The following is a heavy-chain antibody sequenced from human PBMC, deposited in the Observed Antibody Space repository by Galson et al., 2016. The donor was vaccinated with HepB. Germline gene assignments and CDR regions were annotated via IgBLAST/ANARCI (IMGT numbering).Heavy chain of an antibody. J-gene: IGHJ4*02. CDR2: VNAYNGET. CDR3: ARASMYASGSGSDY. CDR1: GYTFTNYA. Sequence: SCKASGYTFTNYAITWVRQAPGQGLEWMGWVNAYNGETKYAQNIQDRVPLTTDTSTATAYMELLSLRSDDTATYYCARASMYASGSGSDYWGQGTLVKVSS. D-gene: IGHD3-10*01. V-gene: IGHV1-18*04.